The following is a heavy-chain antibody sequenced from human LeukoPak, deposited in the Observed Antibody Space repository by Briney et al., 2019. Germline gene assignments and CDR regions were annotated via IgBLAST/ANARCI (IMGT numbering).Heavy chain of an antibody. CDR3: ARHRGRYCSSTSCLYAFDI. CDR2: IYPGDSDT. Sequence: GESLKISCKGSGYSFTSYWIGWVRQMPGKGLEWMGIIYPGDSDTRYSPSFQGQVTISADKSISTAYLQWSSLKASDTAMYYCARHRGRYCSSTSCLYAFDIWGQGTMVTVSS. D-gene: IGHD2-2*01. J-gene: IGHJ3*02. CDR1: GYSFTSYW. V-gene: IGHV5-51*01.